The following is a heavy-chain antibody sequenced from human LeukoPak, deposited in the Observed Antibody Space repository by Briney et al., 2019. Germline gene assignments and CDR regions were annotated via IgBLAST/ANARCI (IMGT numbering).Heavy chain of an antibody. CDR1: GYTFTSYG. Sequence: ASVKVSCKASGYTFTSYGISWVRQAPGQGLEWMGWISAYNGNTNYAQKLQGRVTMTTDTSTSTAYMELRSLRSEDTAVYYCARWVVPRYEDYGGKQTYVHYYGMDVWGQGTTVTVSS. V-gene: IGHV1-18*01. CDR2: ISAYNGNT. D-gene: IGHD4-17*01. J-gene: IGHJ6*02. CDR3: ARWVVPRYEDYGGKQTYVHYYGMDV.